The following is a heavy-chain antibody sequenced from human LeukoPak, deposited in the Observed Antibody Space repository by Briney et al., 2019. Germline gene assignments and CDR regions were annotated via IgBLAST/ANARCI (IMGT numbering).Heavy chain of an antibody. J-gene: IGHJ4*02. V-gene: IGHV4-4*07. Sequence: PSETLSLTCTVSGGSTSSYYWSWIRQPAGKGLEWIGRIYTSGSTNYNPSLKSRVTMSVDTSKNQFSLKLSSVTAADTAVYYCARSGSGYLRYYFDYWGQGTLVTVSS. CDR2: IYTSGST. D-gene: IGHD5-12*01. CDR1: GGSTSSYY. CDR3: ARSGSGYLRYYFDY.